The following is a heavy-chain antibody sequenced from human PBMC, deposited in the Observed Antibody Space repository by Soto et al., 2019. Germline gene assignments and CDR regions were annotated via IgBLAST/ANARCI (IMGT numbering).Heavy chain of an antibody. CDR2: IIPIFGTA. CDR1: GGTFSSYA. D-gene: IGHD3-16*01. V-gene: IGHV1-69*12. CDR3: ATTPPGGGYYYYGMDV. J-gene: IGHJ6*02. Sequence: QVQLVQSGAEVKKPGSSVKVSCKASGGTFSSYAISWVRQAPGQGLEWMGGIIPIFGTANYAQKFQGRVTITADESTSTAYMDLSSLRSEDTAVYYCATTPPGGGYYYYGMDVWGQGTTVTVSS.